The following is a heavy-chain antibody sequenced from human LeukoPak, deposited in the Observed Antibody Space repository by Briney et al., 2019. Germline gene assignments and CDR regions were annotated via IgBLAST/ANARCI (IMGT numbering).Heavy chain of an antibody. CDR3: AKNGGSQCYSHLDS. D-gene: IGHD2-15*01. V-gene: IGHV3-23*01. CDR2: TSGSGGST. CDR1: GFTFSSYA. Sequence: GGSLRLSCAASGFTFSSYAMSWVRQAPGKGLEWVSGTSGSGGSTYYAGSVKGRFTISRDNSKNTLYLQMSSLRVEDTAVYYCAKNGGSQCYSHLDSWGQGTLVTVSS. J-gene: IGHJ4*02.